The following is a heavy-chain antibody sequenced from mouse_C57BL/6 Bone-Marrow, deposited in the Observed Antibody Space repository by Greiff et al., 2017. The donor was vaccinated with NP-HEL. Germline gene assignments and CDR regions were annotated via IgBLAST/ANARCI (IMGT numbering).Heavy chain of an antibody. CDR2: INPNYGTT. Sequence: VQLQQSGPELVKPGASVKISCKASGYSFTDYNMNWVKQSNGKSLEWIGVINPNYGTTSYNQKFKGKATLTVDQSSSTAYMQRNSLTSEDSAVYYCARTKDLNYPYAMDYWGQGTSVTVSS. V-gene: IGHV1-39*01. D-gene: IGHD2-1*01. J-gene: IGHJ4*01. CDR3: ARTKDLNYPYAMDY. CDR1: GYSFTDYN.